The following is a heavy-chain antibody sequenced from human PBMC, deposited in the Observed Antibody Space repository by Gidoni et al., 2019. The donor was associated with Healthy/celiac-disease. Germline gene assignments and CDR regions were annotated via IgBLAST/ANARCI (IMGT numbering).Heavy chain of an antibody. D-gene: IGHD3-3*01. CDR2: ISSSSSYT. CDR1: GFTFSHYY. Sequence: QVQLVESGGGLVKPGGSLRLSCAASGFTFSHYYLSWIRQAPGKGLELVSYISSSSSYTNYADSVKGRFTISRDNAKNSLYLQMNSLRAEDTAVYYCATPTIFGVDQDPQTPLDYWGQGTLVTVSS. CDR3: ATPTIFGVDQDPQTPLDY. J-gene: IGHJ4*02. V-gene: IGHV3-11*06.